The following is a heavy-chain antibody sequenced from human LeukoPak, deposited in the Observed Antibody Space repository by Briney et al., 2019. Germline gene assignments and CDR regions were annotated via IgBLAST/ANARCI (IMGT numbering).Heavy chain of an antibody. V-gene: IGHV3-23*01. CDR1: GFTFSSYA. D-gene: IGHD3-16*01. CDR3: AREGGYQYYYAMDV. CDR2: IGGSRGST. Sequence: GGSLRLSCAASGFTFSSYALSWVRQTPGKGLEWVSSIGGSRGSTYYADSVKGRFTISRDNSKNMLYLQMNSLRAEDAAVYYCAREGGYQYYYAMDVWGQGTTVTVSS. J-gene: IGHJ6*02.